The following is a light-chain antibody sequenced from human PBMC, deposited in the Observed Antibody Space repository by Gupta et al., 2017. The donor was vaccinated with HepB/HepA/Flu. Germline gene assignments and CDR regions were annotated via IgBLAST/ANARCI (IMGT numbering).Light chain of an antibody. CDR1: SSDVGGYNF. V-gene: IGLV2-14*03. CDR2: DVS. CDR3: SSYTSSGHYV. Sequence: QSALTQPASVSGSPGQSTTTSCTGTSSDVGGYNFVSWYQQHPGKAPKLIIYDVSNRPPGVTNRFSGSKSGNTASLTISGLQAEDEDDYYCSSYTSSGHYVFGTGTKVTVL. J-gene: IGLJ1*01.